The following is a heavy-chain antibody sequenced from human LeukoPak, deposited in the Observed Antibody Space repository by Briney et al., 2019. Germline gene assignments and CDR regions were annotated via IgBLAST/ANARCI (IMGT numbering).Heavy chain of an antibody. Sequence: GGSLRLSCAASGFTFDDYAMHWVRQAPGKGLEWVSGISWNSGSIGYADSVKGRFTISRDNAKNSLYLQMNSLRAEDTALYYCAKDGPGYSSSYYYYYGMDVWGQGTTVTVSS. J-gene: IGHJ6*02. CDR3: AKDGPGYSSSYYYYYGMDV. CDR2: ISWNSGSI. V-gene: IGHV3-9*01. CDR1: GFTFDDYA. D-gene: IGHD6-13*01.